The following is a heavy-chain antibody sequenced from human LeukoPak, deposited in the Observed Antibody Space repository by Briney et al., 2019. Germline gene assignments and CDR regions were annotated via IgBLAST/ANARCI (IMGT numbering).Heavy chain of an antibody. D-gene: IGHD4-17*01. CDR2: IVVGSGNT. CDR3: TAERVDYGDYFDY. J-gene: IGHJ4*02. CDR1: GFTFTSSA. V-gene: IGHV1-58*02. Sequence: VASVKVSCKASGFTFTSSAMQWVRQARGQRLEWIGWIVVGSGNTNYAQKFQERVTITRDMSTSTAYMELSSLRSEDTAVYYCTAERVDYGDYFDYWGQGTLVTVSS.